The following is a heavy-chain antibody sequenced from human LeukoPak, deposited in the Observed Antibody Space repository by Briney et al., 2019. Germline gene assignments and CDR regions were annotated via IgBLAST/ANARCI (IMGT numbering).Heavy chain of an antibody. CDR1: GDSITSSGYY. CDR3: ARGSMSGGYYYYYYMDV. J-gene: IGHJ6*03. D-gene: IGHD2/OR15-2a*01. CDR2: GTIHYTGST. V-gene: IGHV4-39*01. Sequence: SETLSLTCTVSGDSITSSGYYWAWIRQPPGKGLEWIGSGTIHYTGSTFYNPSLKSRVTISVDTSKNQFSLKLSSVTAADTAVYYCARGSMSGGYYYYYYMDVWGKGTAVTVSS.